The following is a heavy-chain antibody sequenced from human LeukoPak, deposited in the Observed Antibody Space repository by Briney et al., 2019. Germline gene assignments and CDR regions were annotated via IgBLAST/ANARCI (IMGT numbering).Heavy chain of an antibody. CDR3: ARDRAFDY. J-gene: IGHJ4*02. Sequence: GGSLRLSCAASGFTFSTYWMHWVRQAPGTGLVWVSLINSDGSSTNYADSVKGRFTISRDNAKNTLYLQMNSLRAEDTAVYYCARDRAFDYWGQGTLVTVSS. CDR1: GFTFSTYW. CDR2: INSDGSST. V-gene: IGHV3-74*01.